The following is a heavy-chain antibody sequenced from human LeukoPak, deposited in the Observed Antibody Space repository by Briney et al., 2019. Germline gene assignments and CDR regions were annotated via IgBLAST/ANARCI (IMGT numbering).Heavy chain of an antibody. D-gene: IGHD3-10*01. Sequence: ASVKVSCKASGYTFTSYGISWVRQAPGQGLEWMGWISAYNGNTNYAQKLQGRVTMTTDTSTSTAYMEPRSLRSDDTAVYYCARGAGRSRVYTYFDYWGQGTLVTVSS. CDR2: ISAYNGNT. CDR1: GYTFTSYG. V-gene: IGHV1-18*01. J-gene: IGHJ4*02. CDR3: ARGAGRSRVYTYFDY.